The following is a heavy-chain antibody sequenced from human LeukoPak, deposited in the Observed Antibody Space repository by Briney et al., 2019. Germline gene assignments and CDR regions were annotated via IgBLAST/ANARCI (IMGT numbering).Heavy chain of an antibody. J-gene: IGHJ2*01. CDR2: ILYDGSNK. Sequence: GGSLRLSCAASGFTFSKHTMHWVRQAPGKGLEWVAVILYDGSNKYYADSVKGRFTISRDNSKNTMSLQMNSLRADDTTVYYCVRDSYGGDFDLWGRGTLVTVSS. D-gene: IGHD4-23*01. V-gene: IGHV3-30*04. CDR3: VRDSYGGDFDL. CDR1: GFTFSKHT.